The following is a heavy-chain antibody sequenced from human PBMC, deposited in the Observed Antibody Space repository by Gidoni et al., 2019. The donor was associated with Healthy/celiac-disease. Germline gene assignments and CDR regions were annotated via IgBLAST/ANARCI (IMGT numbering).Heavy chain of an antibody. D-gene: IGHD2-2*01. CDR2: IRGSGGST. J-gene: IGHJ4*02. CDR3: AKGIRYQLLCFFDY. V-gene: IGHV3-23*01. Sequence: EVQLLESGGGLVQPGGSLRLSCAASGFTFSSYAMRWVRQAPGKGLEWVSAIRGSGGSTYYADSVKGRFTISRDNSKNTLYLQMNSLRAEDTAVYYCAKGIRYQLLCFFDYWGQGTLVTVSS. CDR1: GFTFSSYA.